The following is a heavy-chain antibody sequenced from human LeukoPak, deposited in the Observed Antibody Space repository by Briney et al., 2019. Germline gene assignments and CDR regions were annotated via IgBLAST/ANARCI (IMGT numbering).Heavy chain of an antibody. CDR2: IKSKTDGGTT. CDR3: TTVFYCSTTSCYTHFDY. CDR1: GFTFSNTW. Sequence: PGGSLRLSCAASGFTFSNTWMSWVRQAPGKGLEWVGRIKSKTDGGTTDYAAPVKGRFTISRDDSKNTLYLQMNSLQTEDTAVYYCTTVFYCSTTSCYTHFDYWGQGTLVTVSS. J-gene: IGHJ4*02. V-gene: IGHV3-15*01. D-gene: IGHD2-2*02.